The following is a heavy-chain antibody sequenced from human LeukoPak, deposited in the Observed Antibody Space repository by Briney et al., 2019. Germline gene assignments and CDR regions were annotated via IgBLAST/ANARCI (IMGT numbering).Heavy chain of an antibody. V-gene: IGHV3-21*01. D-gene: IGHD2-15*01. J-gene: IGHJ3*02. Sequence: GGSLRLSCAASGFTFSSYSMNWVRQAPGKGLEWVSSISSSSSYIYYADSVKGRFTISRDNAKNSLYLQMNSLRAEDTAVYYCARPLSWGYAFDIWGQGTMVTVSS. CDR3: ARPLSWGYAFDI. CDR2: ISSSSSYI. CDR1: GFTFSSYS.